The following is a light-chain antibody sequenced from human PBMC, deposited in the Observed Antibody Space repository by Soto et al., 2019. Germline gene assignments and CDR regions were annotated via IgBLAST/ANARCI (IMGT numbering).Light chain of an antibody. V-gene: IGLV2-14*03. CDR3: SSYTPSYTRQIV. J-gene: IGLJ1*01. CDR1: SSDVGGYNY. Sequence: QSALTQPASVSGSPGQSITISCTGTSSDVGGYNYVSWYQHHPGKAPKLMIFDVSNRPSGVSNRFSGSKSGNTASLTISGLQPEDEADYYCSSYTPSYTRQIVFGTRTKVTVL. CDR2: DVS.